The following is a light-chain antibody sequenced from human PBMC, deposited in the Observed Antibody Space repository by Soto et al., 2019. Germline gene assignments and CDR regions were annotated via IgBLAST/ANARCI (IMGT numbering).Light chain of an antibody. J-gene: IGKJ3*01. V-gene: IGKV3-20*01. Sequence: EIVLTQAPGSLSSSPGERATISCRASQSVSSSYLAWYQQKPGQAPRLLIYCASSRATGIPARFSGSGSGTDCTLTISSLEPEDFTVYYCQQYGSSPFTFGRGTIVDV. CDR2: CAS. CDR1: QSVSSSY. CDR3: QQYGSSPFT.